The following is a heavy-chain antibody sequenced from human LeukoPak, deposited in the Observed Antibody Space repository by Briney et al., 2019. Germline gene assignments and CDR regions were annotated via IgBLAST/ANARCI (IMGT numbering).Heavy chain of an antibody. Sequence: PGGSLRLSCAGSGFTFSSYEMSWVRQAPGKGLEWVSYISTSGGTTYYADSVKGRFTISRDIAENSLYLQMNSLRGEDTAVYYCARVRGYYYMDVWGKGTTVIVSS. CDR2: ISTSGGTT. D-gene: IGHD3-10*01. CDR3: ARVRGYYYMDV. CDR1: GFTFSSYE. V-gene: IGHV3-48*03. J-gene: IGHJ6*03.